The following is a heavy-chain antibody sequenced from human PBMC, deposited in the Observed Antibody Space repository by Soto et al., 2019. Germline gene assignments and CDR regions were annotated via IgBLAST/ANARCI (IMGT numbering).Heavy chain of an antibody. CDR3: ARGRYADY. Sequence: QVHLVQSGAEVRKPGASVKVSCKGSGYTFTSYGIAWVRQAPGQGLEWMGWISVHNDNTNYAQKVQGRVTVTRETTTSTAYMELRNLRSDDTAGYYCARGRYADYWGQGALVTVSS. J-gene: IGHJ4*02. D-gene: IGHD1-1*01. CDR2: ISVHNDNT. CDR1: GYTFTSYG. V-gene: IGHV1-18*01.